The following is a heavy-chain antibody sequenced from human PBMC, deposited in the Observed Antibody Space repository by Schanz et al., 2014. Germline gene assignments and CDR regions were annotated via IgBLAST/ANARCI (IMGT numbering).Heavy chain of an antibody. J-gene: IGHJ3*02. Sequence: QVQLVQSGAEVKGPGASVKVSCKASGYTFTDYYMHWVRQAPGQGLEWMGRINPNSGGTNYAQKFQGRVTMTRDTSISTAYMEMSRLISDDTAVYYCAREMLDIVATMDDDAFDIWGQGTMVTVSS. CDR1: GYTFTDYY. CDR2: INPNSGGT. CDR3: AREMLDIVATMDDDAFDI. D-gene: IGHD5-12*01. V-gene: IGHV1-2*06.